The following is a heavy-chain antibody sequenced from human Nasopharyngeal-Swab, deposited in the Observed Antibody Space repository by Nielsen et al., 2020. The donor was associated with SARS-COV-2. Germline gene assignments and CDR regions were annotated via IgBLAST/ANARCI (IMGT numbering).Heavy chain of an antibody. CDR2: INPSGGST. Sequence: ASVKISCKASGGTFSSYAISWVRQAPGQGLEWMGIINPSGGSTSYAQKFQGRVTMTRDTSTSTVYMELSSLRSEDTAVYYCARAHYRFLEWLPYWGQGTLVTVSS. CDR1: GGTFSSYA. CDR3: ARAHYRFLEWLPY. V-gene: IGHV1-46*01. D-gene: IGHD3-3*01. J-gene: IGHJ4*02.